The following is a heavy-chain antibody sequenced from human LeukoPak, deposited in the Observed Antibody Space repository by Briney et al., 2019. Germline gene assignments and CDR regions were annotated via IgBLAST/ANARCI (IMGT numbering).Heavy chain of an antibody. V-gene: IGHV1-2*02. D-gene: IGHD2-2*01. CDR1: GYTFTGYY. Sequence: ASVKVSCKASGYTFTGYYMHWVRQAPGQGLEWMGWINPNSGGTNYAQKFQGRVTMTRDTSISTAYMELSRLRSDDTAVYYCARDRRYKLPAAMTYYYGMDVWGQGTRSPSP. J-gene: IGHJ6*02. CDR2: INPNSGGT. CDR3: ARDRRYKLPAAMTYYYGMDV.